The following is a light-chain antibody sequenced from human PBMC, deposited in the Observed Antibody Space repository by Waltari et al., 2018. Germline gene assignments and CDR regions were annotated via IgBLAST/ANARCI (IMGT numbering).Light chain of an antibody. Sequence: DAVLTQSPLSLRVSVGQAASISCKSSQSLVFRHVKTYLHWFHQRPGQSPRRLIYKISNRDSGVPDRFSGSGSGTDFTLKISRVEAEDVGVYYCMQTTHWPRTFGQGTKVEIK. CDR3: MQTTHWPRT. V-gene: IGKV2-30*01. J-gene: IGKJ1*01. CDR1: QSLVFRHVKTY. CDR2: KIS.